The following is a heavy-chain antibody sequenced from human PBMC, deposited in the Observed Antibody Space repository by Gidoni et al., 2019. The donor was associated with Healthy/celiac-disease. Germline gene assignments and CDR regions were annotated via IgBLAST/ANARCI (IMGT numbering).Heavy chain of an antibody. CDR1: GGSFSGYY. Sequence: VQLQQWGAGLLKPSGTLSPTRAVYGGSFSGYYWSWIRHPPGKGLDWIRKINHSGSTNYNPSLKSRVTISVDTSKNQFSLKLYSVTAADAAVYYCARGRRGGATCDFWGQGTLVTVSS. CDR3: ARGRRGGATCDF. J-gene: IGHJ4*02. D-gene: IGHD3-16*01. CDR2: INHSGST. V-gene: IGHV4-34*01.